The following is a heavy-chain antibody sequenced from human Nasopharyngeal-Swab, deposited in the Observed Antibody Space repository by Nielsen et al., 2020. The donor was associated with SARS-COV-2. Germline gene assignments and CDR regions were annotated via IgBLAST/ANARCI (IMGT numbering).Heavy chain of an antibody. V-gene: IGHV3-30*18. CDR3: AKAYGGYVPFDY. Sequence: GESLKISCAASGFTFSSYGMHWVRQAPGKVLEWVAVISYDGSNKYYADSVKGRFTISRDNSKNTLYLQMNSLRAEDTAVYYCAKAYGGYVPFDYWGQGTLVTVSS. D-gene: IGHD5-12*01. CDR2: ISYDGSNK. J-gene: IGHJ4*02. CDR1: GFTFSSYG.